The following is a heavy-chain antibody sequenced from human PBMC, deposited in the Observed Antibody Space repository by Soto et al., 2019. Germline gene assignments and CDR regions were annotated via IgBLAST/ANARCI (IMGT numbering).Heavy chain of an antibody. CDR2: INPKSGGT. CDR3: ARGDSTDCSNGVCSFFYNHDMDV. V-gene: IGHV1-2*04. D-gene: IGHD2-8*01. J-gene: IGHJ6*02. Sequence: ASVKVSCKASGYSFTDYHIHWVRQAPGEGLEWLGRINPKSGGTSTAQKFQGWVTMTTDTSISTASMELTRLTSDDTAIYYCARGDSTDCSNGVCSFFYNHDMDVWGQGTTVTVSS. CDR1: GYSFTDYH.